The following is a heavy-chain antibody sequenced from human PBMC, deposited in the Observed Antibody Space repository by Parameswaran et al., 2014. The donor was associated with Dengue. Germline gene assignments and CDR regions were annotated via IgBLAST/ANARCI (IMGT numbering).Heavy chain of an antibody. V-gene: IGHV4-39*01. J-gene: IGHJ6*02. CDR3: ARQLRNYYYYGMDV. D-gene: IGHD4-17*01. CDR2: IYYSGST. Sequence: WIRQPPGKGLEWIGSIYYSGSTYYNPSLKSRVTISVDTSKNQFSLKLSSVTAADTAVYYCARQLRNYYYYGMDVWGQGTTVTVSS.